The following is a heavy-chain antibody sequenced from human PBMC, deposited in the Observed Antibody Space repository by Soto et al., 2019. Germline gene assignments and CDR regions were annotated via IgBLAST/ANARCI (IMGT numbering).Heavy chain of an antibody. CDR3: AKDRPYSGYDLQ. D-gene: IGHD5-12*01. V-gene: IGHV3-23*01. CDR2: ISGSGDIT. J-gene: IGHJ4*02. CDR1: GFTFSSYA. Sequence: EVQLLESGGGLVQPGGSLRLSCAASGFTFSSYAITWVRQAPGKGLEWVSAISGSGDITDYADSVKGRFTISRDNSKNTLYRQMNSLRAEDTAVYYCAKDRPYSGYDLQWGQGTLVTVSS.